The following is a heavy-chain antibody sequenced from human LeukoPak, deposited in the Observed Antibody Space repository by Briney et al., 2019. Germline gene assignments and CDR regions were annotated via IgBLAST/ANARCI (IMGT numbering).Heavy chain of an antibody. J-gene: IGHJ4*02. CDR3: ARVYQGVAIFDGIDY. CDR1: GFTFSSYE. D-gene: IGHD3-3*01. V-gene: IGHV3-21*01. Sequence: KPGGSLRLSCAASGFTFSSYEMNWVRQAPGKGLELVSSISRSSSYINYADSLKGRFTISRDNAKNSVYLQMNSLRAEDTAVYYCARVYQGVAIFDGIDYWGQGTLVTVSS. CDR2: ISRSSSYI.